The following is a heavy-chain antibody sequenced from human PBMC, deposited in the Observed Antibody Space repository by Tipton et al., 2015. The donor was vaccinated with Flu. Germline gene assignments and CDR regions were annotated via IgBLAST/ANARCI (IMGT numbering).Heavy chain of an antibody. CDR1: GGSISSYY. D-gene: IGHD5-18*01. J-gene: IGHJ4*02. CDR3: VSRYNYGNGGFDY. Sequence: TLSLTCSVSGGSISSYYWGWIRQPPGKGLEWIGYIYNSGSTNYNPSLKSRATISVDTSKNQFSLKLNSMTAADTAVYYCVSRYNYGNGGFDYWGQGTRVTVSS. CDR2: IYNSGST. V-gene: IGHV4-59*01.